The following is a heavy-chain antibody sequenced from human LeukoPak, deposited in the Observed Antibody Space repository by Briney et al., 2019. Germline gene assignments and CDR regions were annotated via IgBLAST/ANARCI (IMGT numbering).Heavy chain of an antibody. CDR3: AKPKLLHAFDF. CDR2: INGDGGNT. Sequence: PGGSLRLSCAASGFTFSSQAMNWVRQSPGKGLEWVSAINGDGGNTYYAGSVKGRFTISRDNSKNTLYLQMNSLRVDDTAVYYCAKPKLLHAFDFWGQGTMVSVPS. V-gene: IGHV3-23*01. J-gene: IGHJ3*01. CDR1: GFTFSSQA. D-gene: IGHD2-21*02.